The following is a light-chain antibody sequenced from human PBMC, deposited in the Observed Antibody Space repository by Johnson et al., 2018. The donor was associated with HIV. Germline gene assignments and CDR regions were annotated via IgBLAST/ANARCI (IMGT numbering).Light chain of an antibody. J-gene: IGLJ1*01. CDR3: GTWDSSLSFYV. Sequence: QSVLTQPPSVSAAPGQKVTISCSGSSSNIGNNYVSWYQHLPGTAPKLLIYDNDQRPSGIPDRFSASKSGTSATLGITGLQTGDEADYYCGTWDSSLSFYVFGTGTKVTVL. V-gene: IGLV1-51*01. CDR1: SSNIGNNY. CDR2: DND.